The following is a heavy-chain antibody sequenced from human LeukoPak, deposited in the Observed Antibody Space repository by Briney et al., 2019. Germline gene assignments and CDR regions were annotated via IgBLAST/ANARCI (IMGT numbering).Heavy chain of an antibody. J-gene: IGHJ3*02. V-gene: IGHV4-39*02. CDR3: AREPITSGGNDAFDI. CDR1: GGSISSKNYY. Sequence: SETLPLTCSVSGGSISSKNYYWGWIRQPPGKGPEWIGSIFYSGSTTYNPSLKSRVTISIDTSKNQFSLKLNSVTAADTAVFYCAREPITSGGNDAFDIWGQGTMVTVSS. D-gene: IGHD3-16*01. CDR2: IFYSGST.